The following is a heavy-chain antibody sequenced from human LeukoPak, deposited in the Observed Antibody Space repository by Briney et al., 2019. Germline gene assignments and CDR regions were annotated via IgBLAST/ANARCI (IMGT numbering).Heavy chain of an antibody. Sequence: ASVKVSCKASGGTVSSYAISWLRQPPGKGLAWMGRIIHILGIANYAQKFQGRVTITAGKSTSPAYMELSRLSSEDTGVYFWSREDQPPYGSGSYSQLFGFDPWGQGTLVTVSS. CDR2: IIHILGIA. CDR3: SREDQPPYGSGSYSQLFGFDP. J-gene: IGHJ5*02. D-gene: IGHD3-10*01. CDR1: GGTVSSYA. V-gene: IGHV1-69*04.